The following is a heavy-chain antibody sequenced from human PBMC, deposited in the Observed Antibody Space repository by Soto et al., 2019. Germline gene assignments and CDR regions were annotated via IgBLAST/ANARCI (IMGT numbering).Heavy chain of an antibody. V-gene: IGHV5-51*01. D-gene: IGHD4-4*01. CDR3: ARHGGGNYPPLHDAFDI. CDR1: GYSFTTYW. Sequence: PGKSLKISCKGSGYSFTTYWIGWVRQMPGKGLEWMGIIYPGDSDTRYSPSFQGQVTISADKSISTAYLQWSGLKASDTAMYCCARHGGGNYPPLHDAFDIWGQGTMVTVSS. J-gene: IGHJ3*02. CDR2: IYPGDSDT.